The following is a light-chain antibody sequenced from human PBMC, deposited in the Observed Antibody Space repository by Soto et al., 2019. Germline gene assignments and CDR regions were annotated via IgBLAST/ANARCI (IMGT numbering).Light chain of an antibody. J-gene: IGLJ1*01. CDR1: SSKNGAGYD. V-gene: IGLV1-40*01. Sequence: QSVLPQPPSVSGAPVQRVTISCTGGSSKNGAGYDVHWYQQLPGTAPKLLIYGNSNRPSGVPDRFSGSKSGTSASLAITGLQAEDEADYYCQSYDSSLSGSYVFGTGTKVTVL. CDR3: QSYDSSLSGSYV. CDR2: GNS.